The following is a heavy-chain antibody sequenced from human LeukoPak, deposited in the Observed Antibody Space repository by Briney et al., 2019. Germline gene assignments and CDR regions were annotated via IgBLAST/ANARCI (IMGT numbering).Heavy chain of an antibody. V-gene: IGHV3-48*01. D-gene: IGHD2-15*01. Sequence: PGGSLRLSCGASGFTFSTYNINWVRQAPGKGLEWVSYISSSRRTISYADSVKGRFTISRDNAKNSLYLQMNSLRAEDTAVYYCARSSTRYCSGSSCYSGVLGYFDYWGQGTLVTVSS. CDR1: GFTFSTYN. CDR2: ISSSRRTI. CDR3: ARSSTRYCSGSSCYSGVLGYFDY. J-gene: IGHJ4*02.